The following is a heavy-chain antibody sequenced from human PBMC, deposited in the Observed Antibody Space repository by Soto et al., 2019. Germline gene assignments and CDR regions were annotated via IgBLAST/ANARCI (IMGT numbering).Heavy chain of an antibody. CDR1: GGSISSADYY. CDR3: ASIWFGDFDY. J-gene: IGHJ4*01. Sequence: QTLSLTCTVSGGSISSADYYWSWIRQPPGKGLEWIGYFHSSGATYKDPSLKSRVTISVDTSKNQISLKLDSVTAADTAVYYCASIWFGDFDYWGHGTLVTVSS. D-gene: IGHD3-10*01. CDR2: FHSSGAT. V-gene: IGHV4-30-4*01.